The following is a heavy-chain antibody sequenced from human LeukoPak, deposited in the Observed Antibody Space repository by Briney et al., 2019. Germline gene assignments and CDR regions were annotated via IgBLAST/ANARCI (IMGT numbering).Heavy chain of an antibody. Sequence: HPGGSLRLSCTTSGFAFSNYAMNWVRQAPGKGPEWVSGISGFNTYYADSVKGRFTIFRDISKNVLYLQMDRLRAEDTAVYSCPKDVCTSPRCLLYFDSWGQGTLVTVSS. J-gene: IGHJ4*02. CDR2: ISGFNT. CDR1: GFAFSNYA. CDR3: PKDVCTSPRCLLYFDS. V-gene: IGHV3-23*01. D-gene: IGHD2-8*01.